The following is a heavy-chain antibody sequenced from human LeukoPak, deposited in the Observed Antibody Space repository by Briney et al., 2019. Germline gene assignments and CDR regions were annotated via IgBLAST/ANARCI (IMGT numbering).Heavy chain of an antibody. CDR2: ISGSGGST. D-gene: IGHD2-15*01. CDR3: AKFTASVVAALNWFDP. J-gene: IGHJ5*02. CDR1: GFTFSSYA. V-gene: IGHV3-23*01. Sequence: GGSLRLSCAASGFTFSSYAMSWVRQAPGKGLEWVSAISGSGGSTYYADPVKGRFTISRDNSKNTLYLQMISLRAEDTAVFYCAKFTASVVAALNWFDPWGQGTLVTVSS.